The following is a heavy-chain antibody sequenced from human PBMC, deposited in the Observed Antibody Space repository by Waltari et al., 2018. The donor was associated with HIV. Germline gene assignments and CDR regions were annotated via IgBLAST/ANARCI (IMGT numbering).Heavy chain of an antibody. D-gene: IGHD2-15*01. CDR3: VRETSGRDAFDI. CDR1: RFSFSDYD. V-gene: IGHV3-30*15. J-gene: IGHJ3*02. Sequence: LVESGGDLVQSGTSLRLSCEASRFSFSDYDMFWVRQAPGKGLEWVAVISNDGNDKKYVDSVKGRFNVSRDNVKNTLYLYMSRPRPEDTAVYYCVRETSGRDAFDIWGLGTQVIVSS. CDR2: ISNDGNDK.